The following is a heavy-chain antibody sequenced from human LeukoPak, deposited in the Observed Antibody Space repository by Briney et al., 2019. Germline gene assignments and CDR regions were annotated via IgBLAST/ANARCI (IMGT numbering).Heavy chain of an antibody. CDR3: ARTQLGMYWDFDL. CDR2: ISSNSVYI. CDR1: GFTFSSYT. J-gene: IGHJ2*01. V-gene: IGHV3-21*01. Sequence: GGSLRLSCAASGFTFSSYTMNWVRQAPGKGLEWVSSISSNSVYIKDADSAKGRFTISRDNAKNSLYLQMNSLRAEDTAVYYCARTQLGMYWDFDLWGRGTLVTVSS. D-gene: IGHD7-27*01.